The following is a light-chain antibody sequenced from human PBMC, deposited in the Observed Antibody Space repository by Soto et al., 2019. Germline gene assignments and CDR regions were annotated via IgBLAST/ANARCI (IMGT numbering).Light chain of an antibody. CDR3: CLYGGSNNYVV. V-gene: IGLV2-23*02. Sequence: QSALTQPASVSGAPGQSITISCTGTSSDVGKYTFVSWYGQHPGKAPKLIIFEVNKRPSGVSNRFSGSKSGNTASLTISGLQAEDEANYYCCLYGGSNNYVVFVGGTKVTVL. CDR2: EVN. J-gene: IGLJ2*01. CDR1: SSDVGKYTF.